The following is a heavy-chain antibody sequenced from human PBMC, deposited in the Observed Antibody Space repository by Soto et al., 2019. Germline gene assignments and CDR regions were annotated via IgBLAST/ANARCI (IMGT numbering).Heavy chain of an antibody. Sequence: EVQLVESGGDLVQPGGSLRLSCEASGFTLSDHYMDWVRQAPGKGLEWVGRSRDRANGYTTEYAASVKGRFTISRDDSKNSPYLQMNSLKTEDTAVYYCGRSRSASSHIAFDFWGQGTLLTVSS. CDR1: GFTLSDHY. D-gene: IGHD2-21*01. V-gene: IGHV3-72*01. CDR2: SRDRANGYTT. J-gene: IGHJ4*02. CDR3: GRSRSASSHIAFDF.